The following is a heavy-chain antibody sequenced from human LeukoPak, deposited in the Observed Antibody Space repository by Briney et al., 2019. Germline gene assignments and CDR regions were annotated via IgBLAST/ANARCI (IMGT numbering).Heavy chain of an antibody. CDR3: ARVPDYDFWSGYYRRRYFDY. CDR2: ISSSSSYI. D-gene: IGHD3-3*01. J-gene: IGHJ4*02. CDR1: GFTFSSYS. Sequence: PGGSLRLSCAASGFTFSSYSMNWVRQAPGKGLEWVSSISSSSSYIYYADSVKGRFTISRDNAKNSLYLQMNSLRAEDTAVYYCARVPDYDFWSGYYRRRYFDYWGQGTLVTVSS. V-gene: IGHV3-21*01.